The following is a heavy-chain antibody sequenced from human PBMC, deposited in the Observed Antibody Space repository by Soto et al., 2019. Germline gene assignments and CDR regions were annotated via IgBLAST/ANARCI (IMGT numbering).Heavy chain of an antibody. D-gene: IGHD2-15*01. CDR1: GYTFTSYG. CDR2: ISACNGNT. Sequence: CKASGYTFTSYGISWVRQAPGQGLEWMGWISACNGNTNYAQKLQGRVTMTTDTSTSTAYMELRSLRSDDTAVYYCARDWRYCSGGSCYVSKCDYWGQGTLVTVS. J-gene: IGHJ4*02. CDR3: ARDWRYCSGGSCYVSKCDY. V-gene: IGHV1-18*01.